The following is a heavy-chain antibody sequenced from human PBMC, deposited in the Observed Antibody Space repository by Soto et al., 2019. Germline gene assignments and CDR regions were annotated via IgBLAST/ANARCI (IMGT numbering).Heavy chain of an antibody. CDR3: ARDTYANFDY. V-gene: IGHV1-2*02. D-gene: IGHD2-8*01. CDR1: GYTFTAYY. Sequence: ASVKVSFKASGYTFTAYYMHWVRQAPGQGLEWMGWVNPGNGTTSFAQKFQGRVTMTRDTSISTAYMELSGLRSDDTAMYYCARDTYANFDYWDQGTLVTVSS. CDR2: VNPGNGTT. J-gene: IGHJ4*02.